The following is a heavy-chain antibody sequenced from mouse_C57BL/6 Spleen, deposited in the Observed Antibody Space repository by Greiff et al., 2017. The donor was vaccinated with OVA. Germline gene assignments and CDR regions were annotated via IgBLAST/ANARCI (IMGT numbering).Heavy chain of an antibody. J-gene: IGHJ1*03. CDR3: AFTTVVATDWYFDV. D-gene: IGHD1-1*01. V-gene: IGHV1-55*01. Sequence: QVQLQQSGAELVKPGASVKMSCKASGYTFTSYWITWVKQRPGQGLEWIGDIYPGSGSTNYNEKFKSKATLTVDTSSSTAYMQLSSLTSEDSAVYYCAFTTVVATDWYFDVWGTGTTVTVSS. CDR2: IYPGSGST. CDR1: GYTFTSYW.